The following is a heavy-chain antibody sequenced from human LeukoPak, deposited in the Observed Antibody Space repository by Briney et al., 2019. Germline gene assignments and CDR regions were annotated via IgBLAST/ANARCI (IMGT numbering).Heavy chain of an antibody. J-gene: IGHJ4*02. CDR1: GFTFSSYW. D-gene: IGHD5-12*01. V-gene: IGHV3-7*01. CDR2: IKQDGSEK. CDR3: ARVGLDRRGYSGYEAFDY. Sequence: GGSLRLSCAASGFTFSSYWMSWVRQAPGKGLEWVANIKQDGSEKYYVDSVKGRFTISRDNPKNSQYLQTNRLRVEDTAVYYCARVGLDRRGYSGYEAFDYWGQGTLVTVSS.